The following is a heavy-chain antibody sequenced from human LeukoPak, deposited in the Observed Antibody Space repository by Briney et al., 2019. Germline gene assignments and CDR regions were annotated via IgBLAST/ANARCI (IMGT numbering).Heavy chain of an antibody. CDR2: ISNNGGST. CDR1: VFTFSSYA. V-gene: IGHV3-64D*06. Sequence: GGSLRLSCSASVFTFSSYAMHWLRQAPGKGLEYVSGISNNGGSTYYADSVKGRFTISRDNSKNTLYLQMSSLRVEDTAVYYCVKDGGCYWGGDDAFHIWGQGTMVTVSS. CDR3: VKDGGCYWGGDDAFHI. J-gene: IGHJ3*02. D-gene: IGHD3-10*01.